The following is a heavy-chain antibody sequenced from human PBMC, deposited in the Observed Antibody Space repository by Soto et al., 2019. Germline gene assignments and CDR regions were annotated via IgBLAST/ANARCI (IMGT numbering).Heavy chain of an antibody. CDR3: ASSADIVLIAYYYYYGMDV. CDR1: GGTFSSYA. V-gene: IGHV1-69*13. D-gene: IGHD2-8*01. J-gene: IGHJ6*02. Sequence: SVKVSCKASGGTFSSYAISWVRQAPGQGLEWMGGIIPIFGTANYAQKFQGRVTITADESTSTAYMELSSLRSEDTAVYYCASSADIVLIAYYYYYGMDVWGQGTTVTVSS. CDR2: IIPIFGTA.